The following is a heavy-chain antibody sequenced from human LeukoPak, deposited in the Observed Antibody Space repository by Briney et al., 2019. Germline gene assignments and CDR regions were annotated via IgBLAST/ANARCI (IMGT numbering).Heavy chain of an antibody. D-gene: IGHD3-22*01. CDR2: INPNSGGT. V-gene: IGHV1-2*02. Sequence: ASVKVSCKASGYTFTSYYMHWVRQAPGQGLEWMGWINPNSGGTNYAQKFQGRVTMTRDTSISTAYMELSRLRSDDTAVYYCARVPGSNYYDSSGYEADAFDIWGQGTMVTVSS. CDR3: ARVPGSNYYDSSGYEADAFDI. CDR1: GYTFTSYY. J-gene: IGHJ3*02.